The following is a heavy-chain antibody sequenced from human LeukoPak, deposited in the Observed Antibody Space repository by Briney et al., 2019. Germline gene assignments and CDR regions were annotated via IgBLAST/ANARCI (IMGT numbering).Heavy chain of an antibody. CDR3: AKDLWSGYFRFDY. D-gene: IGHD3-3*01. CDR1: GFTFSSYG. J-gene: IGHJ4*02. V-gene: IGHV3-30*02. CDR2: IRYDGSNK. Sequence: GGSLRLSCAASGFTFSSYGMHWVRQAPGKGLEWVAFIRYDGSNKYYADSVKGRFTISRDNSKNTLYLQMNSLRAEDTAVYYCAKDLWSGYFRFDYWGQGTLVTASS.